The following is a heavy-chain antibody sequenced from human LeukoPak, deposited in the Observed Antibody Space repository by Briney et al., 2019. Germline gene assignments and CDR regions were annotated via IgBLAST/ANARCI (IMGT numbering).Heavy chain of an antibody. D-gene: IGHD6-6*01. CDR2: INPNSGGT. CDR1: GYTFTGYY. Sequence: ASVKVSCKASGYTFTGYYMHWVRQAPGQGLEWMGWINPNSGGTNYAQKFQGRVTMTRDTSISTAYMELSRLRPDDTAVYYCARDEQLVVTHYYYYYMDVWGKGTTVTVSS. CDR3: ARDEQLVVTHYYYYYMDV. V-gene: IGHV1-2*02. J-gene: IGHJ6*03.